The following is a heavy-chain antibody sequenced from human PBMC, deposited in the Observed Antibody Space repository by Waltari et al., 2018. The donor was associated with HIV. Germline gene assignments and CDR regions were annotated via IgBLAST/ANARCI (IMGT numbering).Heavy chain of an antibody. J-gene: IGHJ1*01. CDR3: AGRYSSRLGELSLYEKH. V-gene: IGHV4-61*01. CDR1: GGSVSSGSYY. Sequence: QVQLQESGPGLVKPSETLSLTCTVSGGSVSSGSYYWSWIRQPPGKGLEWIGYIYDSGSTNYNPSLKSRVTISVDTSKNQFSLKLSSVTAADTAVYYCAGRYSSRLGELSLYEKHWGQGTLVTVSS. D-gene: IGHD3-16*02. CDR2: IYDSGST.